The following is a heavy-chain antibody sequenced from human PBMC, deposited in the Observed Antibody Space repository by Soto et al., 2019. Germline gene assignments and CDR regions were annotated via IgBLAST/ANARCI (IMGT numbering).Heavy chain of an antibody. D-gene: IGHD7-27*01. J-gene: IGHJ4*01. CDR1: GCSSSNVNYC. V-gene: IGHV4-30-4*01. CDR2: IYNGGNT. Sequence: PSETLSLTCTVSGCSSSNVNYCWSWIRQSPDKGLEWLGHIYNGGNTYNNPSLESRVAISVDTSKNQFSLKLSSVSAADTAVYYCARGPSGDKVDYWG. CDR3: ARGPSGDKVDY.